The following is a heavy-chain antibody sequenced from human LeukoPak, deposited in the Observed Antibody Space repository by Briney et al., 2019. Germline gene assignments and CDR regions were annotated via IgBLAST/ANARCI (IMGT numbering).Heavy chain of an antibody. J-gene: IGHJ6*03. CDR3: ARVYYDSSGYYYYYYYYHYMDV. CDR2: IYYSGST. D-gene: IGHD3-22*01. V-gene: IGHV4-31*03. Sequence: SETLSLTCTVSGGSISSGGYYWSWIRQHPGKGLEWIGYIYYSGSTYYNPSLKSRVTISVDTSKNQFSLKLSSVTAADTAVYYCARVYYDSSGYYYYYYYYHYMDVWGKGTTVTVSS. CDR1: GGSISSGGYY.